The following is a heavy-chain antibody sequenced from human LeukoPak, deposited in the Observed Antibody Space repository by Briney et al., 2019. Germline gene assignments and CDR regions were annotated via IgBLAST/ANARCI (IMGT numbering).Heavy chain of an antibody. V-gene: IGHV3-23*01. CDR3: AKRYPGSGSYAAMGP. D-gene: IGHD3-10*01. J-gene: IGHJ5*02. CDR2: ISGSGGTT. CDR1: GFTFSSYA. Sequence: PGGSLRLSCAASGFTFSSYAISWVRQGPGKGLEWVSVISGSGGTTYYADSVKGRFTISRDNSKNTLFLQMNSLRAEDTAVYYCAKRYPGSGSYAAMGPWGQGTLVTVSS.